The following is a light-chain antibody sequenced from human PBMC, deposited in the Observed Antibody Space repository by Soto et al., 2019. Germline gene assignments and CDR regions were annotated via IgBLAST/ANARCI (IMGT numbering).Light chain of an antibody. V-gene: IGLV4-69*01. J-gene: IGLJ2*01. CDR1: SGHSTYA. Sequence: QPVLTQPPSASASLGASVKLTCTLSSGHSTYAIAWHQQQPEKGPRYLMKVNSDGSHTKGDGIPDRFSGSSSGAERYLIISSLQSGDEADYYCQAWGTGTVVFGGGTKVTVL. CDR3: QAWGTGTVV. CDR2: VNSDGSH.